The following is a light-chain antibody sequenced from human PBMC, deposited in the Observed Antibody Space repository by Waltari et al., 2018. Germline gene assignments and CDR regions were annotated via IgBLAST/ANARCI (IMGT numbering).Light chain of an antibody. CDR3: QQYNDWPRT. V-gene: IGKV3-15*01. Sequence: EVVMTQSPATLSVSPGERATLSCRARQYVNIHLAWYQRKPGQAPRPLTYAASTSATRVPARFSGSGSGTDFTLTISSLQSEDFAVYYCQQYNDWPRTFGLGTKVEIK. J-gene: IGKJ1*01. CDR2: AAS. CDR1: QYVNIH.